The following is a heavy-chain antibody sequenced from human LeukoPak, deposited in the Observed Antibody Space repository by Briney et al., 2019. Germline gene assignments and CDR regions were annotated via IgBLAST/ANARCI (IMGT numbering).Heavy chain of an antibody. V-gene: IGHV4-59*01. CDR3: ARVGRGDYVWGSYTFDY. CDR2: ISYRGST. CDR1: GGSINNYY. D-gene: IGHD3-16*01. Sequence: PSETLSLTCTVSGGSINNYYWIWIRQPPGKGLEWIGYISYRGSTNYNPTLKSRVTISVDTSNNHFSLILSSVTAADTAVYYCARVGRGDYVWGSYTFDYWGQGTLVTVSS. J-gene: IGHJ4*02.